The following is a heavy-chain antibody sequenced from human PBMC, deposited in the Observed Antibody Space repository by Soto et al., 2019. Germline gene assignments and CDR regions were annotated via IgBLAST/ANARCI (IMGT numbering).Heavy chain of an antibody. J-gene: IGHJ4*02. CDR3: ARETVIIANFFDY. V-gene: IGHV4-31*03. Sequence: SETLSLTCTVSGGSISSGGYYWSWIRQHPGKGLEWIGYIYYSGSTYYNPSLKSRVTISADTSKNQFSLKLSSVTAAYTAVYYCARETVIIANFFDYWGQGTLVTVSS. CDR2: IYYSGST. CDR1: GGSISSGGYY. D-gene: IGHD3-10*01.